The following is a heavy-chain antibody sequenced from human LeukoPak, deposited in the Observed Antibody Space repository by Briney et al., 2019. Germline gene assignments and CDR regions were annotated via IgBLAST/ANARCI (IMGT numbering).Heavy chain of an antibody. CDR2: ISYDGSNK. CDR3: AKVPPDYGDYFDY. V-gene: IGHV3-30*18. D-gene: IGHD4-17*01. Sequence: GGSLRLSCAASGFTFSSYGMHWVRQAPGKGLEWVAVISYDGSNKYYADSVKGRFTISRDNSKNTLYLQMNSLRAEDTAVYYCAKVPPDYGDYFDYWGQGTLVTVSS. CDR1: GFTFSSYG. J-gene: IGHJ4*02.